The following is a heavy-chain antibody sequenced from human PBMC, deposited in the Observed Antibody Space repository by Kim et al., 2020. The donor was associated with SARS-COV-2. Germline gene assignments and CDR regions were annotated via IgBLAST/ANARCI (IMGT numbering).Heavy chain of an antibody. CDR3: ARGSRETAMVTSIGNWFDP. V-gene: IGHV3-33*01. CDR2: IWYDGSNK. CDR1: GFTFSSYG. J-gene: IGHJ5*02. D-gene: IGHD5-18*01. Sequence: GGSLRLSCAASGFTFSSYGMHWVRQAPGKGLEWVAVIWYDGSNKYYADSVKGRFTISRDNSKNTLYLQMNSLRAEDTAVYYCARGSRETAMVTSIGNWFDPWGQGTLVTVSS.